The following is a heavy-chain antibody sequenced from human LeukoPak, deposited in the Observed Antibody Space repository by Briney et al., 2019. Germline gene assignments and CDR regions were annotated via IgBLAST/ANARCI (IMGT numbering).Heavy chain of an antibody. V-gene: IGHV1-8*01. CDR3: ARGTIAVAGTDFDY. D-gene: IGHD6-19*01. CDR2: MNPNSGNT. CDR1: GYTFTSYD. J-gene: IGHJ4*02. Sequence: ASVTVSCKASGYTFTSYDINWVRQATGQGLEWMGWMNPNSGNTGYAQRFQGRVTMTRNTSISTAYMELSSLRSEDTAVYYCARGTIAVAGTDFDYWGQGTLVTVSS.